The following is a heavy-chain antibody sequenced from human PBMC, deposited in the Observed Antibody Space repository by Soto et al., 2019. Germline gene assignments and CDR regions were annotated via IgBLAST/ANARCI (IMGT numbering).Heavy chain of an antibody. CDR2: ITGSGVGT. CDR1: GFMFANYS. CDR3: AKSGEHGIIPPPVGGNSFYYVMEV. D-gene: IGHD3-10*01. V-gene: IGHV3-23*01. Sequence: GGSLRLSCAASGFMFANYSMGWVRQAPWRGLEWVSAITGSGVGTYYADSVKGRVTVSRDNSKNTLYLQMHSLRVEDTAIFFCAKSGEHGIIPPPVGGNSFYYVMEVWGQGTTVIVSS. J-gene: IGHJ6*01.